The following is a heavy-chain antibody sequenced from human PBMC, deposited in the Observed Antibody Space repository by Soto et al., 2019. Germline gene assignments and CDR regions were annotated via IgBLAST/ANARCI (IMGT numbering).Heavy chain of an antibody. Sequence: VQLVESGGALVQPGGSLRLSCAASGFTFSSYWMHWVRQAPGEGLVWVSRIKTDGGSTSYADSVKGRFTISRDNAKNTMYLQMNSLRAEDTAVYYCARVGVGHYEFDYWGQGTLVTVSS. J-gene: IGHJ4*02. CDR2: IKTDGGST. CDR3: ARVGVGHYEFDY. CDR1: GFTFSSYW. V-gene: IGHV3-74*01. D-gene: IGHD3-16*01.